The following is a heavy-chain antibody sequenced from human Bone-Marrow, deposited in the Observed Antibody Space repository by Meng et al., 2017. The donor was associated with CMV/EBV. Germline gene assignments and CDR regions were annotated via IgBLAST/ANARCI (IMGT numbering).Heavy chain of an antibody. CDR2: ITWNGDST. CDR3: ASVKYDFWNAGYGMDV. J-gene: IGHJ6*02. Sequence: GESLKTSCSASGFTFDDYGMNWVRQVPGKGMEWVSGITWNGDSTYYADSVKGRFTISIDNAKNSLYLQMNSLRAEDTAVYYCASVKYDFWNAGYGMDVWGQGTTVTVSS. D-gene: IGHD3-3*01. V-gene: IGHV3-20*04. CDR1: GFTFDDYG.